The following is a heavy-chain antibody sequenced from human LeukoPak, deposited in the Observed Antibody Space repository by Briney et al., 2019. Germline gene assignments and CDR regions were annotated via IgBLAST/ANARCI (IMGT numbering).Heavy chain of an antibody. CDR3: ARSRVEVYGDYGFDY. D-gene: IGHD4-17*01. CDR1: GGSISSSNW. Sequence: KTSETLSLTCAVSGGSISSSNWWSWVRQPPGKGLEWIGEIYHSGSTNYNPSLKSRVTISVDKSKNQFSLKLSSVTAADTAVYYCARSRVEVYGDYGFDYWGQGTLVTVSS. V-gene: IGHV4-4*02. CDR2: IYHSGST. J-gene: IGHJ4*02.